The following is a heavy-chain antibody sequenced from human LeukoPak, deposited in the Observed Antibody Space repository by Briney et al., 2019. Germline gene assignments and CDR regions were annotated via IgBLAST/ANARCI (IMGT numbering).Heavy chain of an antibody. J-gene: IGHJ4*02. CDR3: ATSFDDSSGYSY. D-gene: IGHD3-22*01. Sequence: GGPLRLSCAASGFTFSSYGMHWVRQAPGKGLEWVAVISYDGSNKYYADSVKGRFTISRDNSKNTLYLQMNSLRAEDTAVYYCATSFDDSSGYSYWGQGTLVTVSS. V-gene: IGHV3-30*03. CDR1: GFTFSSYG. CDR2: ISYDGSNK.